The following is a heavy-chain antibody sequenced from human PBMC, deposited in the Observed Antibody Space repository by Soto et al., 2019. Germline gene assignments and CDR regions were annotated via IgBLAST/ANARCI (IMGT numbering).Heavy chain of an antibody. V-gene: IGHV3-33*01. D-gene: IGHD2-15*01. Sequence: GGSLRLSCAASGFTFSSYGMHWVRQAPGKGLEWVAVIWYDGSNKYYADSVKGRFTISRDNSKNTLYLQMNSLRAEDTAVYCCARDVSGYCSGGSCYSGLVYPDYWGQGTLLTV. CDR3: ARDVSGYCSGGSCYSGLVYPDY. CDR1: GFTFSSYG. J-gene: IGHJ4*02. CDR2: IWYDGSNK.